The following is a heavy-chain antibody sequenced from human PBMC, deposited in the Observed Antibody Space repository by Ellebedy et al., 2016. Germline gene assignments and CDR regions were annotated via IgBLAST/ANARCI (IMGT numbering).Heavy chain of an antibody. CDR2: IYYSGST. D-gene: IGHD3-9*01. J-gene: IGHJ5*02. Sequence: SETLSLTXTVSGGSISSSSYYWGWIRQPPGKGLEWIGSIYYSGSTYYNPSLKSRVTISVDTSKNQFSLKLSSVTAADTAVYYCARGFVRLVTATWFDPWGQGTLVTVSS. V-gene: IGHV4-39*07. CDR1: GGSISSSSYY. CDR3: ARGFVRLVTATWFDP.